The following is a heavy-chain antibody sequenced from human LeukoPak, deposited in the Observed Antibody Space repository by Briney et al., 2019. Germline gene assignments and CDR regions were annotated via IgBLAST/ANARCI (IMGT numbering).Heavy chain of an antibody. J-gene: IGHJ4*02. CDR2: IHHDGRI. CDR1: GGSIDSTNW. D-gene: IGHD3-16*01. CDR3: AKIHFGDFDY. Sequence: SETLSLTCDVSGGSIDSTNWWNWVRQPPGKGLEWIGEIHHDGRINYNPSLKSRVTISVDTSKNQFSLKLSSVTAADTAVYYCAKIHFGDFDYWGQGTLVTVSS. V-gene: IGHV4/OR15-8*01.